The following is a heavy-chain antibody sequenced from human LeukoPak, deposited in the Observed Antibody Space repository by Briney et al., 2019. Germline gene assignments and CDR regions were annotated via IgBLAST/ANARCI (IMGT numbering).Heavy chain of an antibody. D-gene: IGHD5-18*01. CDR3: ARENSYGIRGWWFDP. V-gene: IGHV4-59*01. CDR1: GGSISNYY. Sequence: PSETLSLTCTVSGGSISNYYWSWIRQPPGKGLEWIGYIYYSGSTNYNPSLKSRVTISVDTSKNQFSLKLSSVTAADTAVYYCARENSYGIRGWWFDPWGQGTLVTVSS. CDR2: IYYSGST. J-gene: IGHJ5*02.